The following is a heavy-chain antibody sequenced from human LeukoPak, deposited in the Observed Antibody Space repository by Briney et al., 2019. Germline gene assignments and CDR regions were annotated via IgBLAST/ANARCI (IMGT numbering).Heavy chain of an antibody. Sequence: ASVTVSCTASGYTFTGYYMHWVRQAPGQGLEWMGWINPNSGDTNYAQKFQGRVTITADKSTSTAYMELSSLRSEDTAVYYCASADWFGELLRFDPWGQGTLVTVSS. D-gene: IGHD3-10*01. CDR2: INPNSGDT. V-gene: IGHV1-2*02. CDR1: GYTFTGYY. J-gene: IGHJ5*02. CDR3: ASADWFGELLRFDP.